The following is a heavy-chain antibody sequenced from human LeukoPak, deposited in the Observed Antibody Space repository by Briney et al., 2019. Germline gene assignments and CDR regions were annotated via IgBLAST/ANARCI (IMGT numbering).Heavy chain of an antibody. CDR2: IYYSGST. D-gene: IGHD2-2*02. J-gene: IGHJ5*02. V-gene: IGHV4-39*01. Sequence: SETLSLNCTVSGGSISSSSYYWGWIRQPPGKGLEWIGGIYYSGSTYYNPSLKSRVTISVDTSKNQFSLKLSSVTAADTAVYYCARHQYCSSTSCYTGGHNWFDPWGQGTLVTVSS. CDR3: ARHQYCSSTSCYTGGHNWFDP. CDR1: GGSISSSSYY.